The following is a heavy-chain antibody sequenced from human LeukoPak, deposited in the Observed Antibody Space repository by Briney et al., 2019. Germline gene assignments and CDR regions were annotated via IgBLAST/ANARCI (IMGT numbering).Heavy chain of an antibody. J-gene: IGHJ6*03. CDR3: ATRHRWDYYGSGSYYRDYYYYYMDV. CDR1: GYTFTNYG. V-gene: IGHV1-69*13. Sequence: GASVKVSCKASGYTFTNYGISWVRQAPGQGLEWMGGIIPIFGTANYAQKFQGRVTITADESTSTAYMELSSLRSEDTAVYYCATRHRWDYYGSGSYYRDYYYYYMDVWGKGTTVTISS. D-gene: IGHD3-10*01. CDR2: IIPIFGTA.